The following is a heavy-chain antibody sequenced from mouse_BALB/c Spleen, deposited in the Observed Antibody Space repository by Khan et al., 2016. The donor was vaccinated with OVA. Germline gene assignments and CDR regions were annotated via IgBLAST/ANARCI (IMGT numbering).Heavy chain of an antibody. CDR3: ARPPITTIVATSYWFFDV. V-gene: IGHV5-9-3*01. CDR2: ISSGDSYT. CDR1: GFTFSGYA. Sequence: EVKVVESGGDLVKPGGSLKLSCAASGFTFSGYALSWVRQTPEKRLEWVATISSGDSYTYYPDSVKGRFTISRANAKNTLYLQMSSLRSEDTAMYYCARPPITTIVATSYWFFDVWGAGTTVTVSS. J-gene: IGHJ1*01. D-gene: IGHD1-1*01.